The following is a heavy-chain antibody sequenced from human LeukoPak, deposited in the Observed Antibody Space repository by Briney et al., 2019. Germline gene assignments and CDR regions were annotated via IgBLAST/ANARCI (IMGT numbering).Heavy chain of an antibody. Sequence: PGGSLRLSCAASGFTFSSYSMNWVRQAPGKGLEWVSSISSSSSYIYYADSVKGRSTISRDNAKNSLYLQMNSLRAEDTAVYYCARGVTTANFDIWGQGTMVTVSS. V-gene: IGHV3-21*01. J-gene: IGHJ3*02. CDR2: ISSSSSYI. D-gene: IGHD3-22*01. CDR1: GFTFSSYS. CDR3: ARGVTTANFDI.